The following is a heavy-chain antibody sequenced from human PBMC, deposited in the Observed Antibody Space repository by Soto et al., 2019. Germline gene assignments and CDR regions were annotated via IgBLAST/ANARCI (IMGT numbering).Heavy chain of an antibody. Sequence: EVQLVESGGGLIQPGGSLRLSCAASGFTVSSNYMSWVRQAPGTGLEWVSVIYSGGSTYYADSVKGRFTISRDNSKNTLYLPLNSLGAEDTAVYYCARDRVASGSPEYFQHWGQGTLVTVSS. CDR1: GFTVSSNY. CDR3: ARDRVASGSPEYFQH. D-gene: IGHD3-22*01. CDR2: IYSGGST. V-gene: IGHV3-53*01. J-gene: IGHJ1*01.